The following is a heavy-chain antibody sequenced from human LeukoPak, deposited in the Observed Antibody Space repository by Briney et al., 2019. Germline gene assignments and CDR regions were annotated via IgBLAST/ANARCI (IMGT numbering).Heavy chain of an antibody. V-gene: IGHV3-23*01. CDR3: AKGLLDYYDSSGYYYDPYYYYYMDV. CDR2: ISGSGGST. Sequence: SGGSLRLSCAASGFTFSSYAMCWVRQAPGKGLEWVSAISGSGGSTYYADSVKGRFTISRDNSKNTLYLQMNSLRAEDTAVYYCAKGLLDYYDSSGYYYDPYYYYYMDVWGKGTTVTVSS. CDR1: GFTFSSYA. J-gene: IGHJ6*03. D-gene: IGHD3-22*01.